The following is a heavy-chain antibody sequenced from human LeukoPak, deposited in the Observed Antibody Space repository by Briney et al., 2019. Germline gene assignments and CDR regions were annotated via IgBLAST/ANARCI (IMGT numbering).Heavy chain of an antibody. J-gene: IGHJ6*02. D-gene: IGHD5-12*01. V-gene: IGHV3-9*01. CDR1: GFTFDDYA. CDR2: ISWNSGSI. CDR3: AKDRGYSGYERRSYYYGMDV. Sequence: GRSLRLSCAASGFTFDDYAMHWVRQAPGKGLEWVSGISWNSGSIGYADSVKGRFTISRDNAKNSLYLQMNSLRAEDTALYYCAKDRGYSGYERRSYYYGMDVWGQGTTVTVSS.